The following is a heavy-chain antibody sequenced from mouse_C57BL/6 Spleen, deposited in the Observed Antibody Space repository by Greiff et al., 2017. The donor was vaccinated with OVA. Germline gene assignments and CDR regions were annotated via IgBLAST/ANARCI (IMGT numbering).Heavy chain of an antibody. V-gene: IGHV14-3*01. CDR3: ARSPLTGTDPAWFAY. CDR2: IDPANGHT. J-gene: IGHJ3*01. CDR1: GFNIKNTY. Sequence: EVQLQQSVAELVRPGASVKLSCTASGFNIKNTYMHWVKQRPEQGLEWIGRIDPANGHTKYAPKFQGKATITADTSSNTAYLQLSSLTSEDTAIYYCARSPLTGTDPAWFAYWGQGTLVTVSA. D-gene: IGHD4-1*01.